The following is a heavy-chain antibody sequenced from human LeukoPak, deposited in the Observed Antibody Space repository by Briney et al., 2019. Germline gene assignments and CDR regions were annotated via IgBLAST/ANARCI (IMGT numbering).Heavy chain of an antibody. D-gene: IGHD2-15*01. Sequence: SETLSLTCTVSGGSISSSFYHWGWIRQPPGKGLEWIGSIYYSGNTYYNPSLKSRVTISVDTSKNQFSLKLSSVTAADTAVYYCARFPLRYCSGGSCYSPYYYYGMDVWGQGTTVTVSS. V-gene: IGHV4-39*07. J-gene: IGHJ6*02. CDR3: ARFPLRYCSGGSCYSPYYYYGMDV. CDR2: IYYSGNT. CDR1: GGSISSSFYH.